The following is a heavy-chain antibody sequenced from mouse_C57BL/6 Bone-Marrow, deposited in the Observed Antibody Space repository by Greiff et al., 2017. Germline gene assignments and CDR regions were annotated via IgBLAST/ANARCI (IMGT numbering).Heavy chain of an antibody. V-gene: IGHV5-15*01. Sequence: EVQLVESGGGLVQPGASLKLSCAASGFTFSDYGMAWVRQAPRKGPEWVAFISNLAYSIYYADTVTGRFTISRENAKNTLYLEMSSLRSEDTAMYYCARGIYYGYDGHYAMDYWGQGTSVTVSS. CDR3: ARGIYYGYDGHYAMDY. CDR2: ISNLAYSI. CDR1: GFTFSDYG. J-gene: IGHJ4*01. D-gene: IGHD2-2*01.